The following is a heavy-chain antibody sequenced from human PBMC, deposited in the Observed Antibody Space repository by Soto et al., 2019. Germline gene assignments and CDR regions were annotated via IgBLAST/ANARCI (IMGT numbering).Heavy chain of an antibody. Sequence: QVQLQESGPGLVKPSQTLSLTCTVSGGSISSGGYYWSWIRQHPGKGLEWIGYIYYSGSTYYNPSLKSRVTISVDTSKNQFSLKLSSVTAADTAVYYCARGSYSSSWYEPGGFDYWGQGTLVTVSS. V-gene: IGHV4-31*03. D-gene: IGHD6-13*01. J-gene: IGHJ4*02. CDR2: IYYSGST. CDR1: GGSISSGGYY. CDR3: ARGSYSSSWYEPGGFDY.